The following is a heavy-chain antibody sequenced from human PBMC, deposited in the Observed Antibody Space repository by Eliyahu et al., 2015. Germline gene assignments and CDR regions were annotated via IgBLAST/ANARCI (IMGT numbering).Heavy chain of an antibody. CDR2: IYHSGST. Sequence: QVQLQESGPGLVKPSGTLSLTCAVSGGSISSNNWWSWVRQPPGKGLEWIGEIYHSGSTYYNSSLKSRVTISVDKSKNQFSLRLSSVTAADTAVYYCARLKTGTTPPDYLDYWGQGTLVAVSS. V-gene: IGHV4-4*02. CDR1: GGSISSNNW. D-gene: IGHD1-7*01. J-gene: IGHJ4*02. CDR3: ARLKTGTTPPDYLDY.